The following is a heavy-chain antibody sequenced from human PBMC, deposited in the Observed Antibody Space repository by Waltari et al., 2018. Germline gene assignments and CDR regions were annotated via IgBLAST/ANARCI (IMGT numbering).Heavy chain of an antibody. CDR1: GYSISSGYY. J-gene: IGHJ4*02. CDR2: ISGNSGTT. D-gene: IGHD1-1*01. Sequence: QVQLQESGPGLVKPSETLSLTCAVSGYSISSGYYWGRIRQPPGKGLEYIGYISGNSGTTNYNPSLKSRVTISKDTSKNQLSLKLGSVTAADTAVYYCARGGGTLSFDYWGQGVLVTVSS. CDR3: ARGGGTLSFDY. V-gene: IGHV4-38-2*01.